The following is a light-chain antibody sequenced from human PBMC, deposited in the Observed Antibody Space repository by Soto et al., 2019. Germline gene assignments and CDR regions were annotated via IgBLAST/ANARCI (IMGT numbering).Light chain of an antibody. CDR2: DAS. CDR3: QQRSNWPPLT. V-gene: IGKV3-11*01. Sequence: EIGLTQSRATLSLSPGERATRACRASQSVNSYLAWYQQKPGQAPRLLIYDASNRATGIPARFSGSGSGTDFTLTISSLEPEDFAVYYCQQRSNWPPLTFGGGTKVEIK. J-gene: IGKJ4*01. CDR1: QSVNSY.